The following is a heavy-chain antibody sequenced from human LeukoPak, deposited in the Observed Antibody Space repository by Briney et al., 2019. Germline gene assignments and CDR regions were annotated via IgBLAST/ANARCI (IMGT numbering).Heavy chain of an antibody. CDR3: ARDKDYFDSGGAFDI. V-gene: IGHV4-59*01. J-gene: IGHJ3*02. Sequence: PSETLSLTCTVSGGSISSYYWSWIRQPPGKGLEWIGYIYYSGSTNYNPSLKSRVTMSVDTSKNQFSLRLSSVTAADTAVYYCARDKDYFDSGGAFDIWGQGTMVTVSS. CDR1: GGSISSYY. CDR2: IYYSGST. D-gene: IGHD3-22*01.